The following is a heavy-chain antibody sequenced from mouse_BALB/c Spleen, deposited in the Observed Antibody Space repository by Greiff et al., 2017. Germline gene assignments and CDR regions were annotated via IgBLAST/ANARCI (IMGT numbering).Heavy chain of an antibody. CDR2: IRSKSNNYAT. CDR3: VSYGKEFAY. Sequence: EVQGVESGGGLVQPKGSLKLSCAASGFTFNTYAMNWVRQAPGKGLEWVARIRSKSNNYATYYADSVKDRFTISRDDSQSMLYLQMNNLKTEDTAMYYCVSYGKEFAYWGQGTLVTVSA. D-gene: IGHD2-1*01. CDR1: GFTFNTYA. J-gene: IGHJ3*01. V-gene: IGHV10-1*02.